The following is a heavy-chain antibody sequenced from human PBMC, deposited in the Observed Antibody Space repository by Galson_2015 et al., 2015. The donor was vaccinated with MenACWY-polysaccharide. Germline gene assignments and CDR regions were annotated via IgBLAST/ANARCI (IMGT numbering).Heavy chain of an antibody. CDR1: GYTFTSYA. D-gene: IGHD4-17*01. CDR2: INTNTGNP. V-gene: IGHV7-4-1*02. Sequence: SVKVSCKASGYTFTSYAMNWVRQAPGQGLEWMGWINTNTGNPTYAQGFTGRVVFSSDTSVSTAYLQISSLKAEDTAVYYCARGPKQKVTTVPTGRFDYWGQGTLVTVSS. CDR3: ARGPKQKVTTVPTGRFDY. J-gene: IGHJ4*02.